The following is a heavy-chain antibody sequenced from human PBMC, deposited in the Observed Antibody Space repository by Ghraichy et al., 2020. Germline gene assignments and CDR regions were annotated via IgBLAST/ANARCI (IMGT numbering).Heavy chain of an antibody. V-gene: IGHV3-30*18. D-gene: IGHD6-13*01. J-gene: IGHJ4*02. CDR2: ISYDGSNK. CDR3: AKGDNVGSWYPPSLDY. CDR1: GFTFSSYG. Sequence: GGSLRLSCAASGFTFSSYGMHWVRQAPGKGLEWVAVISYDGSNKYYADSVKGRFTISRDNSKNTLYLQMNSLRAEDTAVYYCAKGDNVGSWYPPSLDYWGQGTLVTVSS.